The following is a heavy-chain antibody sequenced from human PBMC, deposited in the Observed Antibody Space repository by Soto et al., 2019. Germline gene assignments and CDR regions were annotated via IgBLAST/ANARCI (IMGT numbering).Heavy chain of an antibody. V-gene: IGHV1-18*01. CDR3: ARDLGGSYYAPVDY. Sequence: QVQLVQSGAEVKKPGASVKVSCKASGYTFTSYGISWVRQAPGQGLEWMGWISAYNGNTKYAQKLQGRGTTTPGTATRTAYMELRSLRSDDTAVYYCARDLGGSYYAPVDYWGQGTLVTVSS. J-gene: IGHJ4*02. CDR2: ISAYNGNT. CDR1: GYTFTSYG. D-gene: IGHD1-26*01.